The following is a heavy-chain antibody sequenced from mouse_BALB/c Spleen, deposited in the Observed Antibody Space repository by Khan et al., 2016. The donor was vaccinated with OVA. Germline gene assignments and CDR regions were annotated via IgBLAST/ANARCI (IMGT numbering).Heavy chain of an antibody. CDR2: IYPGSGST. CDR3: AKIFCGSSYAIDY. J-gene: IGHJ4*01. CDR1: GYTFTGYG. D-gene: IGHD1-3*01. Sequence: QVQLQQSGPELVKPGASVKMSCKTSGYTFTGYGIRWVKQRPGQGLEWIGEIYPGSGSTYYNEKFKGKATLTADKSSSTAYMQLSSLTSEDSAVYFCAKIFCGSSYAIDYWGQGTAVTVSS. V-gene: IGHV1-81*01.